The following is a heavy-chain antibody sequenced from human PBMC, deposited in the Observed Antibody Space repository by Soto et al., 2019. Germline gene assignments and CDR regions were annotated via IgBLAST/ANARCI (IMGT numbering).Heavy chain of an antibody. D-gene: IGHD6-6*01. CDR3: ARHSSSGIDY. V-gene: IGHV4-59*08. Sequence: PSETLSLTCTVSGGSISSYYWSWIRQPPGKGLEWIGYIYYSGSTNYNPSLKSRVTISVDTSKNQFSLKLSSVTAADTAVYYCARHSSSGIDYWGQGTLVTVSS. J-gene: IGHJ4*02. CDR2: IYYSGST. CDR1: GGSISSYY.